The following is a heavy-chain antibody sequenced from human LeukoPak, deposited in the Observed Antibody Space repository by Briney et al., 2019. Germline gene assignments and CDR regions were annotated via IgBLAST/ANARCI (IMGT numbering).Heavy chain of an antibody. D-gene: IGHD2-2*01. V-gene: IGHV3-49*04. CDR1: GFTFGDYA. J-gene: IGHJ6*03. Sequence: GGSLRLSCTASGFTFGDYAMSWVRQAPEKGLEWVGFIRSKAYGGTTEYAASVKGRFTISRDDSKSIAYLQMNSLKTEDTAVYYCTRLADCSSTSCPYYYYYMDVWGKGTTVTVSS. CDR3: TRLADCSSTSCPYYYYYMDV. CDR2: IRSKAYGGTT.